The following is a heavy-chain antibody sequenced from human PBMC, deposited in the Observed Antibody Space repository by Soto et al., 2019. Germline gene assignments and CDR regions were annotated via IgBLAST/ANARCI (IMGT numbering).Heavy chain of an antibody. V-gene: IGHV4-61*01. CDR1: GGSVSSGSYF. J-gene: IGHJ4*02. CDR3: ARHIEYSSVYYFDY. D-gene: IGHD6-6*01. CDR2: IYYSGST. Sequence: QVQLQESGPGLVKPSETLSLTCTVSGGSVSSGSYFWSWIRQPPGKGLEWIGYIYYSGSTNYNPSLKSRVTISVDTSKNQFSLNLRSVTAADTAVYYCARHIEYSSVYYFDYWGQGILVTVTS.